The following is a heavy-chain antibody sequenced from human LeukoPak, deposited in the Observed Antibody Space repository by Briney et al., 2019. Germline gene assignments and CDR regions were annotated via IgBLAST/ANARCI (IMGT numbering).Heavy chain of an antibody. CDR1: GFTFSSYW. D-gene: IGHD6-19*01. J-gene: IGHJ4*02. Sequence: GGSLRLSCAASGFTFSSYWMSWVRQAPGKGLEWVANIKQDGSEKYYVDSVKGRFTISRDNAKNSLYLQMNSLRAEDTAVYYCARGDGQQWLVFYFDYWGQGTLVTVSS. CDR2: IKQDGSEK. V-gene: IGHV3-7*01. CDR3: ARGDGQQWLVFYFDY.